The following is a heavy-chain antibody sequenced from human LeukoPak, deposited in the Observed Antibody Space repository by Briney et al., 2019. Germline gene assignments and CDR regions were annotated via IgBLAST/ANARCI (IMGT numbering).Heavy chain of an antibody. D-gene: IGHD5/OR15-5a*01. J-gene: IGHJ5*02. CDR3: VTTSVTHTRDP. CDR1: GNDFSDFY. V-gene: IGHV1-2*02. CDR2: INPHSRAT. Sequence: ASVKVSCKASGNDFSDFYFNWVRQAPGRGLEWVGWINPHSRATHYAHRFRGRVTMEASITTAYMELNSLTSDDTAVYYCVTTSVTHTRDPWGQGTLVTVSS.